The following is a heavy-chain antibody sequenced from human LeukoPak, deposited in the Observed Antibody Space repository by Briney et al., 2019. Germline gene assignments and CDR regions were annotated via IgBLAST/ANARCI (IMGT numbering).Heavy chain of an antibody. CDR2: IIPIFGTA. D-gene: IGHD6-13*01. CDR1: GGTFSSYA. Sequence: ASVKVSCKASGGTFSSYAISWVRQAPGQGLEWMGRIIPIFGTANYAQKFQGRVTITTDESTSTAYMELSSLRSDDTAVYYCARDLGIADWFDPWGQGTLVTVSS. V-gene: IGHV1-69*05. J-gene: IGHJ5*02. CDR3: ARDLGIADWFDP.